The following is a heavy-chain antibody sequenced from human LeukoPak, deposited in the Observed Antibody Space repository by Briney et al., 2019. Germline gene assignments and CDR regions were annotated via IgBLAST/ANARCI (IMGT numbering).Heavy chain of an antibody. J-gene: IGHJ4*02. CDR3: ARDSLRGVLRYFDWFFDY. Sequence: GGSLRLSCAASGFTFSSYAMHWVRQAPGKGLEWVAVISYDGSNKYYADSVKGRFTIPRDNSKNTLYLQMNSLRAEDTAVYYCARDSLRGVLRYFDWFFDYWGQGTLVTVSS. V-gene: IGHV3-30*04. CDR1: GFTFSSYA. D-gene: IGHD3-9*01. CDR2: ISYDGSNK.